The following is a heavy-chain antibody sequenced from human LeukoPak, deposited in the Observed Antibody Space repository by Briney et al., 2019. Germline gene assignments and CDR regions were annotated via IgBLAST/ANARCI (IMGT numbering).Heavy chain of an antibody. CDR2: IYSSGTT. Sequence: PSETLSLTCTVSGGSISNSYWSWIRQHPGKGLEWIGYIYSSGTTNYNPFLKSRVTISVDKSKNQFSLRLNSVTAADTAVYYCARGGPHYGMDVWGQGTTVTVSS. CDR3: ARGGPHYGMDV. J-gene: IGHJ6*02. D-gene: IGHD1-14*01. V-gene: IGHV4-59*01. CDR1: GGSISNSY.